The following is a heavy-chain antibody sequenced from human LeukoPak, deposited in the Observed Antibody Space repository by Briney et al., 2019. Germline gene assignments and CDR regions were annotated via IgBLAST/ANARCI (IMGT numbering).Heavy chain of an antibody. V-gene: IGHV4-34*01. Sequence: SETLSLTCAVYGGSFSGYYWSWIRQPPGKGLEWIGEINHSGSTNYNPSLKSRVTISVDTSKYQFSLKLSSVTAADTAVYYCARSSRITIFGVVHKEFDYWGQGTLVTVSS. J-gene: IGHJ4*02. CDR2: INHSGST. CDR1: GGSFSGYY. CDR3: ARSSRITIFGVVHKEFDY. D-gene: IGHD3-3*01.